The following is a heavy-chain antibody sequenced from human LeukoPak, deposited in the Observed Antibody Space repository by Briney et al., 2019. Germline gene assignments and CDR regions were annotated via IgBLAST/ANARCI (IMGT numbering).Heavy chain of an antibody. CDR2: IYTSGST. J-gene: IGHJ4*02. CDR1: GGSISSYY. D-gene: IGHD6-13*01. V-gene: IGHV4-4*07. Sequence: PSETLSLTCTVSGGSISSYYWSWIRQPAGKGLEWIGRIYTSGSTNYNPSLKSRVTMSVDTSKNQFSLKLSSVTAADTAVYYCAREPYSSSWYPRRQTQRGFDYWGQGTLVTVSS. CDR3: AREPYSSSWYPRRQTQRGFDY.